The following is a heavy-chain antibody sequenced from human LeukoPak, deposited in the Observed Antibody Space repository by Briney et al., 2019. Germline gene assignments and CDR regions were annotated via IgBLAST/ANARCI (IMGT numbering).Heavy chain of an antibody. CDR1: GGSISTYY. Sequence: SETLSLTCTVSGGSISTYYWNWIRQPPGKGLEWIGYMYYSGTNYNPSLKSRVTISVDTSKNQFSLKLSSVTAADTAVYYCARYGFWSGYYDYWGQGTLVTVSS. CDR2: MYYSGT. CDR3: ARYGFWSGYYDY. J-gene: IGHJ4*02. V-gene: IGHV4-59*01. D-gene: IGHD3-3*01.